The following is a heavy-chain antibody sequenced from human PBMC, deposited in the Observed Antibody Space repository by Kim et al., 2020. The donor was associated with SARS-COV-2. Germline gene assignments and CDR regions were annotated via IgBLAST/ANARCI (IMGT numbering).Heavy chain of an antibody. CDR2: IDPSDSYT. V-gene: IGHV5-10-1*01. J-gene: IGHJ4*02. Sequence: GESLKISCKGSGYSFTSYWISWVRQMPGKGLEWMGRIDPSDSYTNYSPSFQGHVTIPADKSISTAYLQWSSLKASDTAMYYCARQGAVTTHYWGQGTLVTVSS. D-gene: IGHD4-17*01. CDR1: GYSFTSYW. CDR3: ARQGAVTTHY.